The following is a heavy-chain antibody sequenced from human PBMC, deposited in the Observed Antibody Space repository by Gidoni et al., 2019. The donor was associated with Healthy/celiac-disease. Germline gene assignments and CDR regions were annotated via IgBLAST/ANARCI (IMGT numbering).Heavy chain of an antibody. CDR3: AKDPKVVDPLFDP. V-gene: IGHV3-23*01. CDR2: ISGSGGST. Sequence: EVQLLESGGGLVQPGGSLRPSCAASGFTFSSYALGWVRQAPGKGLEWVSAISGSGGSTYYADSVKGRFTISRDNSKNTLYLQMNSLRAEDTAVYYCAKDPKVVDPLFDPWGQGTLVTVSS. CDR1: GFTFSSYA. J-gene: IGHJ5*02. D-gene: IGHD2-21*01.